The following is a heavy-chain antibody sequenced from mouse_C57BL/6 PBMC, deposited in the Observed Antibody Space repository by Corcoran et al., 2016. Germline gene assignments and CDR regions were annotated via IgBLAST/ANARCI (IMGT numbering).Heavy chain of an antibody. Sequence: QVQLQQSGAELVKPGASVKIYCKASGYAFSSYWMNWVKQRPGKGVEWIGQIYPGDGDTNYNGKFKGKATLTEDKSSSTAYMQLSSLTSEDSAVYFCARGGTTVVAIDYWGQGTTLTVSS. D-gene: IGHD1-1*01. CDR2: IYPGDGDT. J-gene: IGHJ2*01. V-gene: IGHV1-80*01. CDR1: GYAFSSYW. CDR3: ARGGTTVVAIDY.